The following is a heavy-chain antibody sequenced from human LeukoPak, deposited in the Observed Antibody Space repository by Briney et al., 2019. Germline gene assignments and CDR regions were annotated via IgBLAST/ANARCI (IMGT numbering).Heavy chain of an antibody. D-gene: IGHD3-22*01. Sequence: SETLSLTCTVYGGSINTYYWSWIRQPAGKGLEWIGRIYTSGSTNYNPSLKSRVTLSVDTSKNQLSLKLSSVTAADTTVYHCARDRYYYDSSSYYYRFDPWGQGTLVTVSS. J-gene: IGHJ5*02. CDR1: GGSINTYY. CDR3: ARDRYYYDSSSYYYRFDP. V-gene: IGHV4-4*07. CDR2: IYTSGST.